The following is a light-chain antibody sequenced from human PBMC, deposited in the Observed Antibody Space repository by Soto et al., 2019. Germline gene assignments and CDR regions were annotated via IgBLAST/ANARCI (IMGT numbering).Light chain of an antibody. V-gene: IGKV3-15*01. CDR3: QQYDQWPIT. CDR1: QSVTTY. CDR2: GAS. J-gene: IGKJ5*01. Sequence: EIVLTQSPATLSLSPGERATLSCRASQSVTTYLAWYQQKPGQAPRLLIYGASARALGIPARFSGSGSGTEFSFTVTSLQYEDFAVYYCQQYDQWPITFGQGTRLEIK.